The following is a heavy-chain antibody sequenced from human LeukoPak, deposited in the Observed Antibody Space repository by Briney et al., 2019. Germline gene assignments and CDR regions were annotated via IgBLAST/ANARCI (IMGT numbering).Heavy chain of an antibody. V-gene: IGHV4-59*01. Sequence: SETLSLTCTVSGGSISSYYWSWIRQPPGKGLEWIGYIYYSGSTNYNPSLKSRVTISVDTSKNQFSLKLSSVTAADTAVYYCAITTRNYDFWSGYFYDAFDIWGQGTMVTVSS. J-gene: IGHJ3*02. CDR1: GGSISSYY. D-gene: IGHD3-3*01. CDR3: AITTRNYDFWSGYFYDAFDI. CDR2: IYYSGST.